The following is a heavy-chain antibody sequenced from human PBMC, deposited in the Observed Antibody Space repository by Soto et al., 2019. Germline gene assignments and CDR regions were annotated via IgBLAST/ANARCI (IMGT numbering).Heavy chain of an antibody. J-gene: IGHJ5*02. CDR1: GGSFSDYY. D-gene: IGHD3-9*01. V-gene: IGHV4-34*01. CDR2: INHSGNT. CDR3: ARGRDYYDILSGYVNWFDP. Sequence: SETLSLTCAVYGGSFSDYYWDWIRRPPGKGLEWIGEINHSGNTNYNPSLKSRVTISVDTSKSQFSLKLRSVTAADTAVYYCARGRDYYDILSGYVNWFDPWGQGTLVTVSS.